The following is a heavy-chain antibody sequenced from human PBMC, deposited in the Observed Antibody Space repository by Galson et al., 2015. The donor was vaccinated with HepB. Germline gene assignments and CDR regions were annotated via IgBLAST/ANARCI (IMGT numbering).Heavy chain of an antibody. J-gene: IGHJ5*02. D-gene: IGHD3-3*01. CDR2: ISSSSSTI. Sequence: SLRLSCAASGFTFSSYSMNWVRQAPGKGLEWVSYISSSSSTIYYADSVKGRFTISRDNAKNSLYLQMNSLRAEDTAVYYCARGLVAYDFWSGFNWFDPWGQGTLVTVSS. CDR3: ARGLVAYDFWSGFNWFDP. CDR1: GFTFSSYS. V-gene: IGHV3-48*01.